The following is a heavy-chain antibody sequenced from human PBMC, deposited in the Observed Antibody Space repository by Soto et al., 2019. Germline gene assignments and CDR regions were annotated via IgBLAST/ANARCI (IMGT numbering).Heavy chain of an antibody. J-gene: IGHJ4*02. D-gene: IGHD4-17*01. V-gene: IGHV3-23*01. CDR3: VKDPTDYGANY. CDR1: GFSFSNYA. CDR2: ISGSRNDGIT. Sequence: EVQLLESGGGLVQPGGSLRLSCAASGFSFSNYAMNWVRQAPGKGLELVSFISGSRNDGITKYVDSVKGRFTISRDNSKNTLYLQMSSLRAEDTAVYYCVKDPTDYGANYWGQGTLVTVSS.